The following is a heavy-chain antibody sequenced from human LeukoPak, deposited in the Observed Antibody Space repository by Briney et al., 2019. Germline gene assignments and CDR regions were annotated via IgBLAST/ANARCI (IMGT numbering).Heavy chain of an antibody. V-gene: IGHV2-5*02. CDR3: ARTVYCSGGSCYSSAFDI. Sequence: SGPTLVKPTQTLTLTCTVSGFSVNDNGVGVGWIRQPPGKALEWLAIIFWDNDKRYSPSLKSRLTISKDTSKNQVVLTMTNMDPVDTATYYCARTVYCSGGSCYSSAFDIWGQGTMVTVSS. D-gene: IGHD2-15*01. J-gene: IGHJ3*02. CDR2: IFWDNDK. CDR1: GFSVNDNGVG.